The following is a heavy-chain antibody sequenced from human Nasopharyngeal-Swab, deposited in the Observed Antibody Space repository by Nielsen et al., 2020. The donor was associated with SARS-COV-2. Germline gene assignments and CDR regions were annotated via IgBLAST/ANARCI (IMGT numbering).Heavy chain of an antibody. Sequence: GESLKISREASGFTFSDYYMSWIRQAPGKGLEWISYISGSGTTIYYVDSVKGRFTISRDNAKNSLYLQMSSLRAEDTAVYYCARDFRDGLPYYDYSFDSWGQGTMVTVSS. V-gene: IGHV3-11*01. J-gene: IGHJ4*02. CDR2: ISGSGTTI. CDR3: ARDFRDGLPYYDYSFDS. D-gene: IGHD3-16*01. CDR1: GFTFSDYY.